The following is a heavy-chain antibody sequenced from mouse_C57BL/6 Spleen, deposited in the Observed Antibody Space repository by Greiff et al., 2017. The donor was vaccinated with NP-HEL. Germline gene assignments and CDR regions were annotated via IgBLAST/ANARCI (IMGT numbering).Heavy chain of an antibody. D-gene: IGHD2-3*01. CDR3: ARSGSYDGYYYAMDY. J-gene: IGHJ4*01. V-gene: IGHV1-64*01. Sequence: VQLQQSGAELVKPGASVKLSCKASGYTFTSYWMHWVKQRPGQGLEWIGMIHPNSGSTNYNEKFKSKATLTVDKSSSTAYMQLSRLTSEDSAVYYWARSGSYDGYYYAMDYWGQGTSVTVSS. CDR1: GYTFTSYW. CDR2: IHPNSGST.